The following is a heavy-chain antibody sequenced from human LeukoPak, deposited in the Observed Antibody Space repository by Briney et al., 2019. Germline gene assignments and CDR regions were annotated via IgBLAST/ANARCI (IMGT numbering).Heavy chain of an antibody. J-gene: IGHJ6*02. V-gene: IGHV3-23*01. CDR3: AKVSGWLVYYYGMDV. Sequence: GGSLRLSCAASGFSVSSDYMTWVRPAPGKGLGWVSAISGSGGSTYYADSVKGRFSISRDNSKNTLYLQMNSLRAEDTAVYYCAKVSGWLVYYYGMDVWGQGTTVTVSS. CDR1: GFSVSSDY. CDR2: ISGSGGST. D-gene: IGHD6-19*01.